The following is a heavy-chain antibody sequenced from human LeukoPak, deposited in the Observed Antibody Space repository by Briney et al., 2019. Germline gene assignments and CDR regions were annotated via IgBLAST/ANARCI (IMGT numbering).Heavy chain of an antibody. CDR2: ISYDGSNK. Sequence: PGRSLRLSCAASGFTFSSYGMHWVRQAPGKGLEWVAVISYDGSNKYYADSVKGRFTISRDNSKNTLYLQMNSLRAEDTAVYYCAKSSGAEAFDIWGQGTMVTVSS. CDR3: AKSSGAEAFDI. J-gene: IGHJ3*02. D-gene: IGHD6-19*01. V-gene: IGHV3-30*18. CDR1: GFTFSSYG.